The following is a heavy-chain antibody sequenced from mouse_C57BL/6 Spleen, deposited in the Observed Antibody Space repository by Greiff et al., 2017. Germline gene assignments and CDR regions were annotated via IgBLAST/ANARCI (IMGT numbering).Heavy chain of an antibody. CDR2: IDPSDSYT. D-gene: IGHD2-14*01. CDR1: GYTFTSYW. Sequence: VQLQQPGAELVMPGASVKLSCKASGYTFTSYWMHWVKQRPGQGLEWIGEIDPSDSYTNYNQKFKGKSTLTVDKSSSTAYLQLSSLTSDDSAVYDCARGVPPLGDWGQGTTLTVAS. V-gene: IGHV1-69*01. J-gene: IGHJ2*01. CDR3: ARGVPPLGD.